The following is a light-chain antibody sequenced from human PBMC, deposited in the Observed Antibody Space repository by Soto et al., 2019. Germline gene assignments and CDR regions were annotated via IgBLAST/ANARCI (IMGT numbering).Light chain of an antibody. CDR1: QSGSGSY. V-gene: IGKV3-20*01. CDR3: QQYGKSPLT. J-gene: IGKJ4*01. CDR2: GAS. Sequence: EIVLTQSPGTLSLSPGEKATLSCRASQSGSGSYLAWYQQKTGQAPRLLISGASRRATGIPDRFSGSGSGTDFTLTISSLEPEDFAVYYCQQYGKSPLTFGGGTKVDI.